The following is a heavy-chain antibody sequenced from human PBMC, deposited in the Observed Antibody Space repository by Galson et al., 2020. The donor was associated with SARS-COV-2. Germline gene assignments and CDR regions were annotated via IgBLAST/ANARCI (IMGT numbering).Heavy chain of an antibody. J-gene: IGHJ4*02. CDR2: IIPIFGTA. CDR3: ARGFHDSSGYYLCGGY. V-gene: IGHV1-69*13. D-gene: IGHD3-22*01. CDR1: GGYFSTYA. Sequence: SVKVSCKASGGYFSTYAISWVREAPGQGLEWMGGIIPIFGTANYAQKFQGGVTITADDSTSTVYMELSSLRSEDTAVYYCARGFHDSSGYYLCGGYWGQGSPVTVAS.